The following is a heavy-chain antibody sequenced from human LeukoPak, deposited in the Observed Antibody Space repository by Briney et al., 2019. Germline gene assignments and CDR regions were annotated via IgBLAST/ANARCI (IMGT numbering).Heavy chain of an antibody. Sequence: GGSLLLSCSAPGFPFINHAVGWVPQTPGRGVQRVSVSSGSGRTTEYADSVKGLFTISRDNSKNTLSLQMNSLRVEDTAIYYCAKNVVVKRYIDYWGQGTLVTVSS. CDR2: SSGSGRTT. J-gene: IGHJ4*02. V-gene: IGHV3-23*01. CDR1: GFPFINHA. CDR3: AKNVVVKRYIDY. D-gene: IGHD2-15*01.